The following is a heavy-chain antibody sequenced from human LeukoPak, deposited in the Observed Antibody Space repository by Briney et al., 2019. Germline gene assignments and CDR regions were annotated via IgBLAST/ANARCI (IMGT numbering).Heavy chain of an antibody. D-gene: IGHD4-17*01. CDR2: IYYSGST. J-gene: IGHJ4*02. CDR3: ARGDDGDYAGY. Sequence: SSETLSLTCTVSGGSIGSYYWSWIRQPPGKGLEWIGYIYYSGSTNYNPSLKSRVTISVDTSKNQFSLKLSSVTAADTAVYYCARGDDGDYAGYWGQGTLVTVSS. CDR1: GGSIGSYY. V-gene: IGHV4-59*01.